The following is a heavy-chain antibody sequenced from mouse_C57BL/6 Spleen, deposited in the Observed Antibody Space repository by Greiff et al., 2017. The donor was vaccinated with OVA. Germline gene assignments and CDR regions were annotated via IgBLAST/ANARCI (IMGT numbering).Heavy chain of an antibody. J-gene: IGHJ3*01. Sequence: VQLQQSGPELVKPGASVKISCKASGYTFTDYYMNWVKQSHGKSLEWIGDINPNNGGTSYNQKFKGKATLTVDKSSSTAYMELRSLTSEDSAVYYCAKGAYDGYWAYWGQGTLVTVSA. CDR1: GYTFTDYY. V-gene: IGHV1-26*01. CDR3: AKGAYDGYWAY. CDR2: INPNNGGT. D-gene: IGHD2-3*01.